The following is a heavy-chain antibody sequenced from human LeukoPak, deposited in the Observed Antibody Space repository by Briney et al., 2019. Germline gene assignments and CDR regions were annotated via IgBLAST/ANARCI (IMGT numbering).Heavy chain of an antibody. CDR1: GFTFTNLW. CDR2: INRDGSEK. D-gene: IGHD3-3*01. CDR3: ARDGGLSGYDLFDY. J-gene: IGHJ4*02. V-gene: IGHV3-7*01. Sequence: GGSLRLSCAASGFTFTNLWMTWVRQAPGKGLEWVANINRDGSEKFYADSVRGRFTISRDNARNSLSLQMNSLRAEDTAAYYCARDGGLSGYDLFDYRGQGTLVTVSS.